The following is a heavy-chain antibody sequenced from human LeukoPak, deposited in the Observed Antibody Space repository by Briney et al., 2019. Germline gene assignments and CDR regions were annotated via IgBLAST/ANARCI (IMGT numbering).Heavy chain of an antibody. J-gene: IGHJ4*02. V-gene: IGHV4-39*01. CDR3: ARRSSRGLFDY. CDR2: IYYSGST. Sequence: PSETLSLTCTVSGGSISSYYWGWIRQPPGKGLEWIGSIYYSGSTYYNPSLKSRVTISVDTSKNQFSLKLSSVTAADTAVYYCARRSSRGLFDYWGQGTLVTVSS. D-gene: IGHD6-19*01. CDR1: GGSISSYY.